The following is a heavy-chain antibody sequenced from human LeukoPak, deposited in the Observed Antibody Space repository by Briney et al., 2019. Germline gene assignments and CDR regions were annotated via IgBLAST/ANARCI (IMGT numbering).Heavy chain of an antibody. V-gene: IGHV1-46*01. D-gene: IGHD2-15*01. CDR2: INPSGGST. Sequence: ASVKVSCKASGYTFTSYYMHWVRQAPGQGLEWMGIINPSGGSTSYAQKFQGRVTMTRDTSTSTVYMELSSLRSEDTAVYYCARSRMGGVAVAFFDYWGQGTLVTVSS. CDR3: ARSRMGGVAVAFFDY. CDR1: GYTFTSYY. J-gene: IGHJ4*02.